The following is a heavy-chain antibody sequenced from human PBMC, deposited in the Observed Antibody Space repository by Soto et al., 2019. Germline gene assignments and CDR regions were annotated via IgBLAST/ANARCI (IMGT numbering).Heavy chain of an antibody. CDR1: GGSISSGNFY. D-gene: IGHD1-7*01. J-gene: IGHJ4*02. Sequence: VQLQESGPGLVRPSETLSLTCTVSGGSISSGNFYWSWIRQPPGKGLEWIGYIYFSGSTSYSPSLKSRLTISLNTSNNQFSLTLTSVTAADTAVYYCAQDSHGGNTYFDLWGQGALVTVSS. CDR3: AQDSHGGNTYFDL. V-gene: IGHV4-31*03. CDR2: IYFSGST.